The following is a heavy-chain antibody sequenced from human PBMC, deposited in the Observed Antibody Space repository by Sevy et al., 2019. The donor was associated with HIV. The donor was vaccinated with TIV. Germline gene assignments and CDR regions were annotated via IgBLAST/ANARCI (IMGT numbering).Heavy chain of an antibody. Sequence: SCAASGFTFSSHGMHWVRQAPGKGLEWVAVISYDGSYKSYGDSVKGRFTISRDDSKNTLYLQMNSLRPEDTAVYYCARDSGYSINWYPAYWGQGTLVTVSS. J-gene: IGHJ4*02. CDR2: ISYDGSYK. CDR3: ARDSGYSINWYPAY. CDR1: GFTFSSHG. D-gene: IGHD6-13*01. V-gene: IGHV3-30*03.